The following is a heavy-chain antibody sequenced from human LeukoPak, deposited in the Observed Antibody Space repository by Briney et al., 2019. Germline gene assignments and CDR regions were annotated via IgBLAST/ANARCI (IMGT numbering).Heavy chain of an antibody. Sequence: ASVKVSCKASGYTFTSYDIHWVRQATGQGLEWMGWMNPNSGNTGYAQKFQGRVTMTRNTSISTAYMELSSLRSEDTAVYYCARESSIAQWLVRYYYYGMDVWGQGTTVTVSS. D-gene: IGHD6-19*01. V-gene: IGHV1-8*01. CDR2: MNPNSGNT. J-gene: IGHJ6*02. CDR3: ARESSIAQWLVRYYYYGMDV. CDR1: GYTFTSYD.